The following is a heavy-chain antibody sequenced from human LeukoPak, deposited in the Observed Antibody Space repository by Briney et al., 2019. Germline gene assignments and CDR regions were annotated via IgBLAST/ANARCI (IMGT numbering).Heavy chain of an antibody. V-gene: IGHV1-24*01. J-gene: IGHJ4*02. D-gene: IGHD3-22*01. CDR2: FDPEDGET. CDR3: ATATYYYDSSGYFFDY. CDR1: GYTLTELS. Sequence: ASVKVSCKVSGYTLTELSMHWVRQAPGKGLEWMGGFDPEDGETIYAQKFQGRVTMTEDTSTDTAYTELSSLRSEDTAVYYCATATYYYDSSGYFFDYWGQGTLVTVSS.